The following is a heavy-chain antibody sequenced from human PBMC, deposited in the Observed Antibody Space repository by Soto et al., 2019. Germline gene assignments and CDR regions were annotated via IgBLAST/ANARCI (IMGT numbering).Heavy chain of an antibody. CDR2: IYYSGST. CDR1: GAPITINY. V-gene: IGHV4-59*01. D-gene: IGHD2-15*01. CDR3: ARDAGGPYDH. Sequence: SSTLSLTCTVSGAPITINYWSWIRQAPGKGLEWIGYIYYSGSTTYNPSLNSRVTMSADTSKDQFSLKLNSVTAADTAVYYCARDAGGPYDHWGPGTLVTVSS. J-gene: IGHJ4*01.